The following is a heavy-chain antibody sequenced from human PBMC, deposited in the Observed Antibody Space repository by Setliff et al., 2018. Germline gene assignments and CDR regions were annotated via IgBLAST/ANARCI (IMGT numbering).Heavy chain of an antibody. Sequence: GGSLRLSCAPSGFTFSIYSMNWVRQAPGKGLEWVSSITSSSTYISYADSLRGRFTISRDNAKNSLYLQMNSLRAEDTAAYYCARGPLVGTTEYYLDYWGQGTLVTVSS. CDR3: ARGPLVGTTEYYLDY. CDR2: ITSSSTYI. V-gene: IGHV3-21*01. J-gene: IGHJ4*02. D-gene: IGHD1-26*01. CDR1: GFTFSIYS.